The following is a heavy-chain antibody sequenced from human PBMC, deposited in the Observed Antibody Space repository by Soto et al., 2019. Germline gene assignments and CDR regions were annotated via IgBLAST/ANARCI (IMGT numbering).Heavy chain of an antibody. J-gene: IGHJ4*02. CDR1: GFTFSSYS. CDR2: ISSSSYI. V-gene: IGHV3-21*01. CDR3: ASLTYDFWSGHFDY. D-gene: IGHD3-3*01. Sequence: GGSLRLSCAASGFTFSSYSMNWVRQAPGKGLEWVSSISSSSYIYYADSVKGRFTISRDNAKNSLYLQMNSLRAEDTAVYYCASLTYDFWSGHFDYWGQGTLVTVSS.